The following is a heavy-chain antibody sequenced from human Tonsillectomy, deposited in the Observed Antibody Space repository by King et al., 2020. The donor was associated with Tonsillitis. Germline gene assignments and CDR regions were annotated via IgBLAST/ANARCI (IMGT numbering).Heavy chain of an antibody. D-gene: IGHD6-13*01. CDR3: AQGNVPTSSWYESYYYGLDV. CDR1: GFTFSSFG. J-gene: IGHJ6*02. Sequence: VQLVESGGGVVQPGRSLRLACAASGFTFSSFGMHWVRQAPGKGLEWVAVTSCDGSNKFYADSVKGRFTISRDNSKNTLYLQMNSLRAADTAVYYCAQGNVPTSSWYESYYYGLDVWGQGTTVTVSS. CDR2: TSCDGSNK. V-gene: IGHV3-30*18.